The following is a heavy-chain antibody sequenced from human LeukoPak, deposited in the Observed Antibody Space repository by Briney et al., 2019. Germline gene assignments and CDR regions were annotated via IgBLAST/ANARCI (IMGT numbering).Heavy chain of an antibody. CDR3: ARERGGGYSGSNFDY. J-gene: IGHJ4*02. V-gene: IGHV3-23*01. CDR2: ISGSGGST. Sequence: GGSLRLSCAASGFTFSSYAMSWVRQAPGKGLEWVSAISGSGGSTYYADSVKGRFTIFRDNSKNTLYLEMNSLRAEDTAVYYCARERGGGYSGSNFDYWGQGTLVTVSS. CDR1: GFTFSSYA. D-gene: IGHD1-26*01.